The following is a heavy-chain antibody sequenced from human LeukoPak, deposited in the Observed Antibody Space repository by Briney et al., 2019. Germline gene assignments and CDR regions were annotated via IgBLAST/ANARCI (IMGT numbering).Heavy chain of an antibody. CDR1: GFTSSSYA. CDR3: AKSDHGFWTGYKR. J-gene: IGHJ4*02. CDR2: ITASGDST. Sequence: PGGSLRLSCAASGFTSSSYAMSWVRQAPGKGLEWVSAITASGDSTYYVDSVKGRFTISRDNSKNTLYLQMNSPRADDTAVYYCAKSDHGFWTGYKRWGQGTLVTVSS. V-gene: IGHV3-23*01. D-gene: IGHD3/OR15-3a*01.